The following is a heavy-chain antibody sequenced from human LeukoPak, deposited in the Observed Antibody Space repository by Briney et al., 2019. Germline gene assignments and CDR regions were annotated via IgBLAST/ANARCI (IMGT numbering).Heavy chain of an antibody. V-gene: IGHV3-23*01. CDR2: ISGSGGST. CDR1: GFTFSNYA. Sequence: PGGSLRLSCAASGFTFSNYAMSWVRQAPGKGLEWVSAISGSGGSTYYADSVKGRFTISRDNSRHTLYLQMNSLRAEDTAVYYCAKCARVDWLPIDYWGQGTLVTVSS. D-gene: IGHD3-9*01. CDR3: AKCARVDWLPIDY. J-gene: IGHJ4*02.